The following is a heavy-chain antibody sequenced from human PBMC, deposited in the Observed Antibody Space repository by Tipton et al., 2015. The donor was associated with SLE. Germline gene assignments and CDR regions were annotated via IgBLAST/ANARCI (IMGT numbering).Heavy chain of an antibody. Sequence: SLRLSCAASGFNFDDNTMYWVRQVPGKGLEWVSGISWNSGSIDYADSVKGRFTISRDNAKNSLYLQMNSLRAEDTAIYCCAKVHWTKWYRGAMDVWGQGTTVTVAS. D-gene: IGHD1/OR15-1a*01. CDR3: AKVHWTKWYRGAMDV. CDR2: ISWNSGSI. CDR1: GFNFDDNT. J-gene: IGHJ6*02. V-gene: IGHV3-9*01.